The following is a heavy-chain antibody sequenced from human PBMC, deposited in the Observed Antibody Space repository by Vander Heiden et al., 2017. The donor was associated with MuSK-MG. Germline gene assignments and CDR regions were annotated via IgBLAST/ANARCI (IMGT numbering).Heavy chain of an antibody. CDR3: ARRDSSLWYVDL. CDR1: GGSISSYS. Sequence: QVQLQESGPGLVKPSETLSLTCTVAGGSISSYSWSWIRQPPGKGLEWIGYIYYSGSTNYNPSLKSRVTISGDTSKNQFSLKLSSVTAADTAVYYCARRDSSLWYVDLWGRGTLVTVSS. D-gene: IGHD2-21*02. V-gene: IGHV4-59*01. CDR2: IYYSGST. J-gene: IGHJ2*01.